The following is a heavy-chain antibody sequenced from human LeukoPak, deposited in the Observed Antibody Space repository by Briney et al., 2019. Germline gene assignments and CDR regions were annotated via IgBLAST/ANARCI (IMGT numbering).Heavy chain of an antibody. CDR2: ISASGST. Sequence: PSETLSLTCSVSGGSITSYYWSGVRQPAGKGLEWIGRISASGSTNYNPSLESRVAMSVATSKNQFSLKLTSVTAADTAIYYCAREGRSSTPGYWGQGTLVTVSS. J-gene: IGHJ4*02. V-gene: IGHV4-4*07. CDR1: GGSITSYY. D-gene: IGHD2-15*01. CDR3: AREGRSSTPGY.